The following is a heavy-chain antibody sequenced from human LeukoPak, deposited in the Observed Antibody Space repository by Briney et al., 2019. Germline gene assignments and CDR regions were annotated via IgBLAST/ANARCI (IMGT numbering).Heavy chain of an antibody. CDR3: ATSHDSAGND. Sequence: GSLRLPFSASGFPFRGLWMSRVRQAPGKGLEWVANIRHDGNAKNYVPSVRGRFTISRDNAKNSLYLQMNSLTVEDTAVYYCATSHDSAGNDWGQGTLVTVSS. J-gene: IGHJ4*02. CDR1: GFPFRGLW. V-gene: IGHV3-7*01. D-gene: IGHD2-15*01. CDR2: IRHDGNAK.